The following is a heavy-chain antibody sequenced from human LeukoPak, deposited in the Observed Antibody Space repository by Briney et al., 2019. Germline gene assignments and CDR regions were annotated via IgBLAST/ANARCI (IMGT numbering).Heavy chain of an antibody. CDR2: ISAYNGNT. CDR1: GYTFSKYG. J-gene: IGHJ4*02. CDR3: ARVGGYCSGDSCFDY. D-gene: IGHD2-15*01. V-gene: IGHV1-18*01. Sequence: ASVKVSCKASGYTFSKYGISWVRQAPGQGLEWMGWISAYNGNTNYPQKLQGRVTMTTDTSTSTAYMELRSLRSDDTAVYYCARVGGYCSGDSCFDYWGQGTLVTVSS.